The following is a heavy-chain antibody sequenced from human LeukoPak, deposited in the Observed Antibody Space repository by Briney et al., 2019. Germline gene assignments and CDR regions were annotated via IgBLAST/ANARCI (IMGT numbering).Heavy chain of an antibody. CDR3: ARGASTGRKGWSDP. D-gene: IGHD1-1*01. Sequence: GGSLRLSCAASGFTLSRYGMHWVRQAPGKGLEWVAVIWNDGRNKYYADSVKGRFTISRDNAKNSLYLQMNSLRDEDTAVYYCARGASTGRKGWSDPWGQGTLVTVSS. J-gene: IGHJ5*02. V-gene: IGHV3-33*01. CDR1: GFTLSRYG. CDR2: IWNDGRNK.